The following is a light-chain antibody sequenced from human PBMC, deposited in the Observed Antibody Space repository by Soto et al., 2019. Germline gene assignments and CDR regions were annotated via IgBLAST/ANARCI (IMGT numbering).Light chain of an antibody. CDR1: QSISRD. V-gene: IGKV1-39*01. CDR3: QQSYSTAIT. Sequence: DIQMTQSPSSLYASVGDRVTITCRASQSISRDLNWYQQKPGKAPKLLIYAASSLQSGVPSRFSGSGSGTDFTLTISSLQPEDFATYYCQQSYSTAITFGQGTRLEIK. CDR2: AAS. J-gene: IGKJ5*01.